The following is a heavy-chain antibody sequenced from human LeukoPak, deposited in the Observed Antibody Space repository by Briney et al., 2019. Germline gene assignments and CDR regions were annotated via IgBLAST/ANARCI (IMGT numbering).Heavy chain of an antibody. CDR3: AKKLLGMGARSDAFDV. CDR1: GYTLTELS. CDR2: FDPEDGET. V-gene: IGHV1-24*01. J-gene: IGHJ3*01. D-gene: IGHD1-26*01. Sequence: ASVKVSCKVSGYTLTELSMHWVRQAPGKGLEWMGGFDPEDGETIYAQKFQGSVTMTEDTSTDTAYMELSSLRSEDTAVYYCAKKLLGMGARSDAFDVWGQGTMVTVSS.